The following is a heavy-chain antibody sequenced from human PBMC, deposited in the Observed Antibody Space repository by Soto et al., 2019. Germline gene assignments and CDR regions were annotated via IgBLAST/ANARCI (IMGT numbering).Heavy chain of an antibody. V-gene: IGHV3-30-3*01. CDR1: GFTFRNYA. Sequence: QVQLVESGGGVVQPGGSLRLSCAASGFTFRNYAMHWVRQAPGKGLECLAVIAYDGSNAFYRDSVKGRFTISRDNSKNSLFGTRNGRSSEEGGVNYGGGGDGKDILGVAGPGPGEYAIDMGGQGTTVPVPS. J-gene: IGHJ6*02. CDR2: IAYDGSNA. D-gene: IGHD2-21*01. CDR3: GGGDGKDILGVAGPGPGEYAIDM.